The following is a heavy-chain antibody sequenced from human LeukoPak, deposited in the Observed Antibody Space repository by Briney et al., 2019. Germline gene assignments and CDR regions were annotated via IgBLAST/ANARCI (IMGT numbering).Heavy chain of an antibody. CDR3: ARGISTITQDSFDV. CDR2: IHSSGST. CDR1: GGSISSYY. V-gene: IGHV4-4*07. Sequence: SETLSLTCTVSGGSISSYYWSWLRQSAGKGLEWIGRIHSSGSTNFNPSLRSRVTMSADTSKHQFSLWLTSMTAADTALYYCARGISTITQDSFDVWGLVRMVTVSS. D-gene: IGHD1-14*01. J-gene: IGHJ3*01.